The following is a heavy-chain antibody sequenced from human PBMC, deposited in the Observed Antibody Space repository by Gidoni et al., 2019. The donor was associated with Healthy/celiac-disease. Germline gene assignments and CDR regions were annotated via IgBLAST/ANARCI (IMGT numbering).Heavy chain of an antibody. V-gene: IGHV5-51*01. Sequence: EVQLVQSGAEVKKPGESLQISCKASGYNFTTYWIGWVRQMPGKGLEWMGIIYPDDSDTRYSPSFQGQVTISADKSISTAYLQWGSLKASDSAMYYCARHEDGDYLDYWGQGTLVTVSS. J-gene: IGHJ4*02. CDR2: IYPDDSDT. CDR3: ARHEDGDYLDY. D-gene: IGHD4-17*01. CDR1: GYNFTTYW.